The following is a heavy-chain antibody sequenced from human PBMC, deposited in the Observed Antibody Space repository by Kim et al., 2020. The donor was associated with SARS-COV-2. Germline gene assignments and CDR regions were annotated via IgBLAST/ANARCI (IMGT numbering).Heavy chain of an antibody. J-gene: IGHJ1*01. V-gene: IGHV5-10-1*01. CDR3: ARLPRRFGELLEYFQN. D-gene: IGHD3-10*01. CDR2: IDPSDSYA. CDR1: GYSFTDYW. Sequence: GESLKISCKGSGYSFTDYWISWVRQMPGKGLEWMGKIDPSDSYANYSPSFEGRVTISADKSISTAYLQWNSLKASDTAMYYCARLPRRFGELLEYFQNWGQGTRLTVSS.